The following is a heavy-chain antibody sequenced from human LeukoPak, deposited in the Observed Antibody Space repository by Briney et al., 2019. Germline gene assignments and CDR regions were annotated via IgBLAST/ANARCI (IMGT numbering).Heavy chain of an antibody. CDR2: INPNSGGT. D-gene: IGHD6-13*01. CDR1: GYTFTGYY. V-gene: IGHV1-2*02. Sequence: GASVKVSCKASGYTFTGYYMHWVRQAPGQGLEWMGWINPNSGGTNYAQKFQGRVTMTRDTSISTAYMELSRLRSDDTAVCYCARSVPGTAALDYWGQGTLVTVSS. CDR3: ARSVPGTAALDY. J-gene: IGHJ4*02.